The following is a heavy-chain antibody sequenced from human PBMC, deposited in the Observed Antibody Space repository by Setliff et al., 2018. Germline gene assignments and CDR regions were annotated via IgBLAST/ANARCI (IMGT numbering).Heavy chain of an antibody. D-gene: IGHD3-10*01. J-gene: IGHJ4*02. Sequence: GGSLRLSCAASGFSFSSAWMNWVRQAPGKGLEWVGRIKNKVDGGTIDYAAPVKGRFTMSRDESENTLYLQMNSLKTEDTGVYYCTTDGGFGENYFDYWGKGTLVTVSS. CDR3: TTDGGFGENYFDY. CDR2: IKNKVDGGTI. CDR1: GFSFSSAW. V-gene: IGHV3-15*01.